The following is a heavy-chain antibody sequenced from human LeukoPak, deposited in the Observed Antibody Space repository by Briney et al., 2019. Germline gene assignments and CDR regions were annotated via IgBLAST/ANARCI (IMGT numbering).Heavy chain of an antibody. D-gene: IGHD5-12*01. Sequence: SVKVACKASGFSFTRYYMHWERPAPGQGLEWMGGINPNSGGPNYAQMFQGRVTMTRDTSISTAYMELSRLRSDDTAVYYCARGYSGYDSNYYYYYYMDVWGKGTTVTVSS. CDR3: ARGYSGYDSNYYYYYYMDV. V-gene: IGHV1-2*02. CDR2: INPNSGGP. J-gene: IGHJ6*03. CDR1: GFSFTRYY.